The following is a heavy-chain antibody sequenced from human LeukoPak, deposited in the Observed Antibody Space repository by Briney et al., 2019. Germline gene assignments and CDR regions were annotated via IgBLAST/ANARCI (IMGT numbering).Heavy chain of an antibody. V-gene: IGHV3-9*01. CDR3: AKDLXXFGELNY. CDR2: ISWNSGSI. CDR1: GFTFDDYA. Sequence: PGRSLRLSCAASGFTFDDYAMHWVRQAPGKGLEWVSGISWNSGSIGYADSVKGRFTISRDNAKNSLYLQMNSLRAEDTALYYCAKDLXXFGELNYWGQGTLVTVSS. J-gene: IGHJ4*02. D-gene: IGHD3-10*01.